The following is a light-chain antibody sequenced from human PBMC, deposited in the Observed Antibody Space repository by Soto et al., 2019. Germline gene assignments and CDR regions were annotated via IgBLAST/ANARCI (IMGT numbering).Light chain of an antibody. Sequence: EIVMTQSPATLSVSPGERATLSCRARQSVSSNIAWYQQKPGQASWLLIYGASTRATGIPARFSGSGSGTEFTLTISSLQSEDFAVYYCQQYNYWPRTFGQGTKVDIK. V-gene: IGKV3-15*01. J-gene: IGKJ1*01. CDR3: QQYNYWPRT. CDR1: QSVSSN. CDR2: GAS.